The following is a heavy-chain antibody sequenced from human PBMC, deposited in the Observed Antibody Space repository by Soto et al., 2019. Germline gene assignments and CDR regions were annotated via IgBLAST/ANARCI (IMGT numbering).Heavy chain of an antibody. D-gene: IGHD6-13*01. V-gene: IGHV4-34*01. CDR3: ASQRLFTAAGTRDY. Sequence: SETLSLTCAVYGGSFSGYYWSWIRQPPGKGLEWIGEINHSGSTNYNPSLKSRVTISVDTSKNQFSLKLSSVTAADTAVYYCASQRLFTAAGTRDYWGQGTLVTVSS. CDR1: GGSFSGYY. CDR2: INHSGST. J-gene: IGHJ4*02.